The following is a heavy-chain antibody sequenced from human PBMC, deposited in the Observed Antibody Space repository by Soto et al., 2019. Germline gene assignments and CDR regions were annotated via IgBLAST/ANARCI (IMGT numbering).Heavy chain of an antibody. CDR2: IYPDDSDT. V-gene: IGHV5-51*01. CDR1: GYTFTSHW. D-gene: IGHD6-6*01. CDR3: ARHGEEYSSFLNYVDH. Sequence: GESLKISCQGSGYTFTSHWIAWVRQMPGKGLEWVGIIYPDDSDTRYSPSLEGQVFISVDKSVSTAYLQWSTLKASDTALYFCARHGEEYSSFLNYVDHWGQGTLVTVSS. J-gene: IGHJ4*01.